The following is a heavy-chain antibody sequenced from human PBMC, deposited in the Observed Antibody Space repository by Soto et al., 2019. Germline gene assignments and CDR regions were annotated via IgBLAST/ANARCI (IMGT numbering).Heavy chain of an antibody. CDR1: GGSISSSSYY. CDR2: IYYSGSA. CDR3: ASVLRYFDWWVDY. D-gene: IGHD3-9*01. V-gene: IGHV4-39*01. Sequence: SETLSLTCTVSGGSISSSSYYWGWIRQPPGKGLEWIGSIYYSGSAYYNPSLKSRVTISVDTSKNQFSLKLSSVTAADTAVYYCASVLRYFDWWVDYWGQGTLVTVSS. J-gene: IGHJ4*02.